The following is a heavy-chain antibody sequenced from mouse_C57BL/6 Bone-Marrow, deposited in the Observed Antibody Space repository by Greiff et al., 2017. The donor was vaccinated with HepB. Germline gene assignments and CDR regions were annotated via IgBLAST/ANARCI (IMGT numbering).Heavy chain of an antibody. V-gene: IGHV1-81*01. Sequence: QVQLKESGAELARPGASVKLSCKASGYTFTSYGISWVKQRTGQGLEWIGEIYPRSGNTYYNEKFKGKATLTADKSSSTAYMELRSLTSEDSAVYFCARRGFITTVVVDYWGQGTTLTVSS. CDR3: ARRGFITTVVVDY. CDR1: GYTFTSYG. D-gene: IGHD1-1*01. CDR2: IYPRSGNT. J-gene: IGHJ2*01.